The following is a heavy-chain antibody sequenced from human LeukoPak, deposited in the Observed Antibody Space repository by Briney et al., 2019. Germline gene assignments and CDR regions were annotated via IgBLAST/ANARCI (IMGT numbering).Heavy chain of an antibody. CDR1: GFTFSSYA. V-gene: IGHV3-30-3*01. CDR3: AKDGLLRFLEWSPRVYYMDV. D-gene: IGHD3-3*01. J-gene: IGHJ6*03. Sequence: GGSLRLSCAASGFTFSSYAMHWVRQAPGKGLEWVAVISYDGSNKYYADSVKGRFTISRDNSKNTLYLQMNSLRAEDTAVYYCAKDGLLRFLEWSPRVYYMDVWGKGTTVTVSS. CDR2: ISYDGSNK.